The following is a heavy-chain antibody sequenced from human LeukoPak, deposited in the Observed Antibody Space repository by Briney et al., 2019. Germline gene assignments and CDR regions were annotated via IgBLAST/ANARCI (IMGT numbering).Heavy chain of an antibody. J-gene: IGHJ3*02. CDR2: ISSSSSYI. Sequence: GGSLRLSCAASGFTFSSYWMSWVRQAPGKGLEWVSSISSSSSYIYYADSVKGRFTISRDNAKNSLYLQMNSLRAEDTAVYYCASVLSSGWYIDAFDIWGQGTMVTVSS. D-gene: IGHD6-19*01. V-gene: IGHV3-21*01. CDR3: ASVLSSGWYIDAFDI. CDR1: GFTFSSYW.